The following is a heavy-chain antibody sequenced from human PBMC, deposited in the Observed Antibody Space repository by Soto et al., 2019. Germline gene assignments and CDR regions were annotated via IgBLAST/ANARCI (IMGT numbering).Heavy chain of an antibody. J-gene: IGHJ4*02. Sequence: GGSLRLCCAASGFTLSSNWMHWFRQAPGKGLVWVSRINGDGSSTSYADSVKGRFTISRDNAKSTLYLQMNSLRVEDTAVYYCIRQRFRYDDGSQDFDYWGQGTLVTVSS. CDR1: GFTLSSNW. CDR3: IRQRFRYDDGSQDFDY. D-gene: IGHD3-16*01. CDR2: INGDGSST. V-gene: IGHV3-74*01.